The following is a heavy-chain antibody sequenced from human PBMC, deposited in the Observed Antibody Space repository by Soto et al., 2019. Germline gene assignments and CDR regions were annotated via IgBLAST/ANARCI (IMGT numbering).Heavy chain of an antibody. J-gene: IGHJ4*02. CDR3: AKDPTRGYDILTGYYLDY. V-gene: IGHV3-23*01. CDR2: ISGSGGST. Sequence: GGSLRLSCAASGFTFSSYAMSWVRQAPGKGLEWVSAISGSGGSTYYADSVKGRFTISRDNPKNTLYLQMNSLRAEDTAVYYCAKDPTRGYDILTGYYLDYWGQGTLVTVSS. CDR1: GFTFSSYA. D-gene: IGHD3-9*01.